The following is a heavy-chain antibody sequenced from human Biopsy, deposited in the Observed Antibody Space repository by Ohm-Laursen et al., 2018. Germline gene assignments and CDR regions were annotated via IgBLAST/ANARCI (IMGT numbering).Heavy chain of an antibody. D-gene: IGHD4-23*01. CDR2: ISGGGTI. J-gene: IGHJ6*02. Sequence: SLRLSCTASGFSFNDYHLRWICQAPGRGLEWVSYISGGGTIYYGDSMKGRVTISRDNAKNSLYLQMHSLRAEDTAVYYCARDTRWSPYSMDVWGQGTTVTVSS. V-gene: IGHV3-11*01. CDR3: ARDTRWSPYSMDV. CDR1: GFSFNDYH.